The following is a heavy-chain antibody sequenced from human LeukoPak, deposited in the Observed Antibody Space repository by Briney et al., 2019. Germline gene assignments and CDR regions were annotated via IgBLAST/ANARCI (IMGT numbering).Heavy chain of an antibody. D-gene: IGHD5-12*01. V-gene: IGHV3-23*01. J-gene: IGHJ4*02. CDR3: AKEREYSGYEPLPNDY. Sequence: GGSLRLSCDASGFSINTYTMYWVRQAPGQGLEWVSGIRNSDGMTYYADSVRGRFTISTDNSKNTLYLQMNSLRAEDTAVYYCAKEREYSGYEPLPNDYWGQGTLVTVSS. CDR2: IRNSDGMT. CDR1: GFSINTYT.